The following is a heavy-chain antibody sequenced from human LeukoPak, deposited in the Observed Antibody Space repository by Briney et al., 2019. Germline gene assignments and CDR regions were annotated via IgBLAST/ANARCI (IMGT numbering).Heavy chain of an antibody. CDR3: ARDLYGDYPWDY. V-gene: IGHV3-23*01. Sequence: GGSLRLSCAASGFTFSTYAMSWVRQAPGKGLEWVSGITGSGGGTYYADSVKGRFTISRDNAKNSLYLQMNSLRAEDTAVYYCARDLYGDYPWDYWGQGTLVTVSS. CDR2: ITGSGGGT. J-gene: IGHJ4*02. CDR1: GFTFSTYA. D-gene: IGHD4-17*01.